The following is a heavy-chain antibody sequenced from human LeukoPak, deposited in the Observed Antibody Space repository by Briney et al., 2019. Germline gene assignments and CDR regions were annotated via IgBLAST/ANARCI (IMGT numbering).Heavy chain of an antibody. J-gene: IGHJ4*02. Sequence: SETLSLTCTVSGGSIRSGGYYWSWIRQHPGKGLEWIGYIYYSGSTYYNPSLKSRVTISVDTSKNQFSLKLSSVTAADTAVYYCARVWFGELLLIDYWGQGTLVTVSS. CDR3: ARVWFGELLLIDY. D-gene: IGHD3-10*01. CDR2: IYYSGST. V-gene: IGHV4-31*03. CDR1: GGSIRSGGYY.